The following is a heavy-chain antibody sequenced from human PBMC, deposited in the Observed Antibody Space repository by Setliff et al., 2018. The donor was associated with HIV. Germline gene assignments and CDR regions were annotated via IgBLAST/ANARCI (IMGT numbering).Heavy chain of an antibody. V-gene: IGHV5-51*01. CDR1: GNMFTNNW. J-gene: IGHJ4*02. Sequence: GESLKISCQGLGNMFTNNWIAWVRQMPGKGLEWMGIIYPADSDTTYNPSFQGRFTISRDNSKSAVYLQMNSLRPEDTALYYCARDSEPGTRVAGTTGLDYWGQGSLVTVSS. D-gene: IGHD6-19*01. CDR3: ARDSEPGTRVAGTTGLDY. CDR2: IYPADSDT.